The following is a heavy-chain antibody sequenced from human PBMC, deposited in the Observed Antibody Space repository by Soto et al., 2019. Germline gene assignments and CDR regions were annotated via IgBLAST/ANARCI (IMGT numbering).Heavy chain of an antibody. CDR2: INPNSGGT. Sequence: GXSVKVSCKASVYTFTGYYMHWVRQAPGQGLEWMGWINPNSGGTNYAQKFQGWVTMTRDTSISTAYMELSRLRSDDTAVYYCARVRQLGNFDYWGQGTLVTVSS. J-gene: IGHJ4*02. V-gene: IGHV1-2*04. CDR3: ARVRQLGNFDY. CDR1: VYTFTGYY. D-gene: IGHD6-13*01.